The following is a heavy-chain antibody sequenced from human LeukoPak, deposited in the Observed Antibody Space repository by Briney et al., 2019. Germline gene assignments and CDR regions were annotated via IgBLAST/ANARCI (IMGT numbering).Heavy chain of an antibody. CDR2: ISAYNGNT. CDR1: CYTFTSYG. D-gene: IGHD5-18*01. CDR3: ARSPLRGYSYGY. V-gene: IGHV1-18*01. J-gene: IGHJ4*02. Sequence: GASVKVSCKASCYTFTSYGSSWVRQAPGQGLEWMGWISAYNGNTDYAQKLQGRVTMTTDTSTSTAYMELRSLRSDDTAVYYCARSPLRGYSYGYWGQGTLVTVSS.